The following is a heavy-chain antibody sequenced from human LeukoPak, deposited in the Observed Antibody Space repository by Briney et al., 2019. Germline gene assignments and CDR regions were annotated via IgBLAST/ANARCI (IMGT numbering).Heavy chain of an antibody. V-gene: IGHV3-23*01. J-gene: IGHJ4*02. Sequence: PGASLRLSCAASGFTFSSYAMSWVRQAPGKGLERVSVISGSGGNTYYADSVKGRFTISRDNSKNTLYLQMNSLRAEDTAIYYCAKDGKGAPVAGTGYFDYWGQGTLVTVSS. D-gene: IGHD6-19*01. CDR1: GFTFSSYA. CDR3: AKDGKGAPVAGTGYFDY. CDR2: ISGSGGNT.